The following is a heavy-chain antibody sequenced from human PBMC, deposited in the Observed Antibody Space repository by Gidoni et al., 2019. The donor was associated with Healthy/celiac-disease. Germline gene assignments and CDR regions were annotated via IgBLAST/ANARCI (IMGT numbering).Heavy chain of an antibody. CDR1: GFTFSSYG. CDR2: IWYDGSNK. D-gene: IGHD6-13*01. Sequence: QVQLVESGGGVVQPGRSLRLSCAASGFTFSSYGMHWVRQAPGKGLEWVAVIWYDGSNKYYADSVKGRFTISRDNSKNTLYLQMNSLRAEDTAVYYCARDSSSWEDYYYYGMDVWGQGTTVTVSS. J-gene: IGHJ6*02. V-gene: IGHV3-33*01. CDR3: ARDSSSWEDYYYYGMDV.